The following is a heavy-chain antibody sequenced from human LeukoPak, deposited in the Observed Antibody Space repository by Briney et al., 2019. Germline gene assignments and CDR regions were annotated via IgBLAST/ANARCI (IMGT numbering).Heavy chain of an antibody. Sequence: SETLSLTCTVSGGSISSGGYNWSWIRQHPGKGLEWIGYIYYSGSTYYNPSLKSRVTISVDTSKNQFSLKLSSVTAADTAVYYCAILQSPGYITMIPRKAFDIWGQGQWSPSLQ. V-gene: IGHV4-31*03. J-gene: IGHJ3*02. CDR1: GGSISSGGYN. CDR2: IYYSGST. D-gene: IGHD3-22*01. CDR3: AILQSPGYITMIPRKAFDI.